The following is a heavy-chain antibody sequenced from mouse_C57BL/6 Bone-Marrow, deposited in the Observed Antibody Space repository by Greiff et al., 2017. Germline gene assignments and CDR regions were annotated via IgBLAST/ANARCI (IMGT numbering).Heavy chain of an antibody. Sequence: QVQLKQPGAELVMPGASVKLSCKASGYTFTSYWMPWVKQRPGQGLEWIGEIDPSDSYTNYTQKFKGQSTLTVDKSSSTAYMQLSSLTSEDSAVYYGARDYYGSSYAYWGQGTLVTVSA. CDR1: GYTFTSYW. D-gene: IGHD1-1*01. CDR3: ARDYYGSSYAY. CDR2: IDPSDSYT. J-gene: IGHJ3*01. V-gene: IGHV1-69*01.